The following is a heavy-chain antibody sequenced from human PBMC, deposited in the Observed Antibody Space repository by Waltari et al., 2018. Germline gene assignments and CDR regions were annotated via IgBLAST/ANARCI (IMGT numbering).Heavy chain of an antibody. CDR1: GGTFSSYA. J-gene: IGHJ4*02. Sequence: QVQLVQSGAEVKKPGSSVKVSCKASGGTFSSYAISWVRQAPGQGLEWMGGIIPMCGKANYAQKFQGRVTITADESTSTAYMGLSSLRSEDTAVYYCARGGGIAAAGAYDYWGQGTLVTVSS. D-gene: IGHD6-13*01. V-gene: IGHV1-69*13. CDR2: IIPMCGKA. CDR3: ARGGGIAAAGAYDY.